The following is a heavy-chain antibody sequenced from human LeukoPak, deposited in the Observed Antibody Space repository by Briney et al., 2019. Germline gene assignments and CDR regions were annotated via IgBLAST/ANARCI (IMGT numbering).Heavy chain of an antibody. D-gene: IGHD5-12*01. J-gene: IGHJ4*02. CDR1: GFTFSSYS. CDR2: FSTSSSHI. V-gene: IGHV3-21*01. CDR3: AGDDYPYYFEY. Sequence: GGSLRLSCAASGFTFSSYSMNWVRQAPGKGLEWVSYFSTSSSHIYYADSVRGRFTISRDDAKNSLYLEMNSLRVEDTAIYYCAGDDYPYYFEYWGQGALVTVSA.